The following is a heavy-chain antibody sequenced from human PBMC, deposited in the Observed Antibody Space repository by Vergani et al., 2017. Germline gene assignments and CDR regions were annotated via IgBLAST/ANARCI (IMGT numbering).Heavy chain of an antibody. V-gene: IGHV1-2*02. D-gene: IGHD2-2*02. CDR2: INPNSGGT. J-gene: IGHJ5*02. CDR1: GYTFTGYY. Sequence: QVQLVQSGAEVKKPGASVKVSCKASGYTFTGYYMHWVRQAPGQGLEWMGWINPNSGGTNYAQKFQGRVTMTRDTSISTAYMELSRLRSDDTAVYYCARDGGRVVPAAKPQPWFDPWGQGTLVTVSS. CDR3: ARDGGRVVPAAKPQPWFDP.